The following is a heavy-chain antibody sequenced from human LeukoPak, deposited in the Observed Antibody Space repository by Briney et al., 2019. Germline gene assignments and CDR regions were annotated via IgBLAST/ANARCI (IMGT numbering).Heavy chain of an antibody. Sequence: ASVKVSCKASGYTFTSYYMHWVRQAPGQGLEWMGIINPSGGSTSYAQKFQGRVTMTRDMSTSTVYMELSSLRSEDTAVYYCARTAEGGYSYGYFYYYYMDVWGKGTTVTISS. D-gene: IGHD5-18*01. CDR2: INPSGGST. V-gene: IGHV1-46*01. CDR1: GYTFTSYY. CDR3: ARTAEGGYSYGYFYYYYMDV. J-gene: IGHJ6*03.